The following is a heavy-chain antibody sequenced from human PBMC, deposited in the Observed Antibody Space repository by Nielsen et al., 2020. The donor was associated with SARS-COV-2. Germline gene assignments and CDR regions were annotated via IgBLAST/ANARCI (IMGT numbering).Heavy chain of an antibody. V-gene: IGHV4-31*01. Sequence: SETLSPTCTVSGGSISSGGYYWNWIRQQPGKGLEWIGNIYDSGSTFYNPSVKSHFTMSLDTSKNQFSLNLTSVTAADTAVYYCARDSTAAIGGAWFDPWGQGTLVTVSS. CDR1: GGSISSGGYY. CDR3: ARDSTAAIGGAWFDP. D-gene: IGHD2-2*02. CDR2: IYDSGST. J-gene: IGHJ5*02.